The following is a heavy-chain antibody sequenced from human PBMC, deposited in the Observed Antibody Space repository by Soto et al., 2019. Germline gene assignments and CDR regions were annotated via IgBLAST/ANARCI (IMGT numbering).Heavy chain of an antibody. D-gene: IGHD3-9*01. CDR3: AKVPASSLTPSRPFDQ. J-gene: IGHJ4*02. CDR1: GMTLSNYA. Sequence: EVQLLESGGGLVPPGGFLRLSCVASGMTLSNYAVNWVRQAPGKGLEWVSAISGSGGSTYYAGSVKGRFTIARDNSKNTVFLEMNSLRGEDTAVYYCAKVPASSLTPSRPFDQWGQGTLVTVSS. CDR2: ISGSGGST. V-gene: IGHV3-23*01.